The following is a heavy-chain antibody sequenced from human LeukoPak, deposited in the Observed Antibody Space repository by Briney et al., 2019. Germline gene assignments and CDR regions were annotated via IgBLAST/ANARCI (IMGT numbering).Heavy chain of an antibody. J-gene: IGHJ4*02. CDR2: INVGNGNT. CDR1: GYTFTSYA. D-gene: IGHD6-19*01. Sequence: ASVKVSCKASGYTFTSYAMNWVRQAPGQRLEWMGWINVGNGNTKYSQKFQGRVTITKNTSASTAYMELSSLRSEDTAVYYCARDKSSVAVAEPFDYWGQGTLVTVSS. CDR3: ARDKSSVAVAEPFDY. V-gene: IGHV1-3*01.